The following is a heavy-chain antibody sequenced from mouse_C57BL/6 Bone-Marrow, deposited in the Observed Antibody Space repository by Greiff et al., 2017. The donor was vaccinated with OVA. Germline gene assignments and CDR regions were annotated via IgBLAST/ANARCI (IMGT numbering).Heavy chain of an antibody. V-gene: IGHV5-4*01. CDR3: ARDFPLFITTVVATG. CDR1: GFTFSSYA. J-gene: IGHJ3*01. CDR2: ISDGGSYT. Sequence: EVQVVESGGGLVKPGGSLKLSCAASGFTFSSYAMSWVRQTPEKRLEWVATISDGGSYTYYPDNVKGRFTISRDNAKNNLYLQMSHLKSEDTAMYYCARDFPLFITTVVATGWSQGTLVTVSA. D-gene: IGHD1-1*01.